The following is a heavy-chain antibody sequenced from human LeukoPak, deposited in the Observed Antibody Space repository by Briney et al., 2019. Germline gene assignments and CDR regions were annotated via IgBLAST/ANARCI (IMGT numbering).Heavy chain of an antibody. D-gene: IGHD5-24*01. CDR1: GGTFSSYT. CDR2: MNPNSGNT. V-gene: IGHV1-8*02. Sequence: ASVKVSCKASGGTFSSYTISWVRQATGQGLEWMGWMNPNSGNTGFAQKFQDRVSMTRDNSINTAYMELTSLRSGDTAVYYCARATPGGLHGYSFDYWGQGTVVTVYS. CDR3: ARATPGGLHGYSFDY. J-gene: IGHJ4*02.